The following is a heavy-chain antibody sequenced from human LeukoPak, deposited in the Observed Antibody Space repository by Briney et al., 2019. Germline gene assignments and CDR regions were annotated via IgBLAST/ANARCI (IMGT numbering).Heavy chain of an antibody. CDR3: ARDRDFSMIVVVTNDAFDI. J-gene: IGHJ3*02. V-gene: IGHV3-53*01. CDR1: GFTVSSNY. CDR2: IYGGGST. D-gene: IGHD3-22*01. Sequence: PGGSLRLSCAASGFTVSSNYMSWVRQAPGKGLEWVSVIYGGGSTYYSDSVKGRFTISRDTSKNTVYLQMNSLRAEDTAVYYCARDRDFSMIVVVTNDAFDIWGQGTMVTVSS.